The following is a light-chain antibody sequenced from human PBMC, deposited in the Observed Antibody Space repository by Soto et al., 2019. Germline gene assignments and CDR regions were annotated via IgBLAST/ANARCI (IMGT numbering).Light chain of an antibody. CDR2: KDS. Sequence: SYELTQPPSVSVSPGQTARITCSGDALPKQYAYWYQQKPGQAPVLVIYKDSERPSGIPERFSGSSSGTTVTLTISGVQAEDEADYYCQSADSSGPYVFGNGTKVTV. CDR1: ALPKQY. J-gene: IGLJ1*01. CDR3: QSADSSGPYV. V-gene: IGLV3-25*02.